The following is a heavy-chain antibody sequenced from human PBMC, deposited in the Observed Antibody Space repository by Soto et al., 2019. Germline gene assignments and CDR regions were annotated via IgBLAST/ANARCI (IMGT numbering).Heavy chain of an antibody. CDR3: ANLPLYGSGFDC. J-gene: IGHJ4*02. V-gene: IGHV3-9*01. D-gene: IGHD3-10*01. Sequence: EVQLVESGGGLVQPGGSLRLSCAASGFTFDDYAIHWVRQTPGKGLEWVSGISWNGAATGYADSVKGRFIISRDNAKNALYLQMNSLRNEDTAIYYCANLPLYGSGFDCWGQGTLVSVSS. CDR1: GFTFDDYA. CDR2: ISWNGAAT.